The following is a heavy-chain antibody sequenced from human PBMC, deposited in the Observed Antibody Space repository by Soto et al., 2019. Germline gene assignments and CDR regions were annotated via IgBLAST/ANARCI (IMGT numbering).Heavy chain of an antibody. CDR2: IHAGNGKT. Sequence: QVQFVQSGAEVKRPGASVTVSCKASGYTFTSHAVHWVRQAPGERLECMGWIHAGNGKTKYSQSFQGRVTFTSDTSASTVYMELSSLKSEDTAVYYCARGGRVAAPSFGYWGQGTLVTVSS. CDR3: ARGGRVAAPSFGY. CDR1: GYTFTSHA. D-gene: IGHD6-6*01. J-gene: IGHJ4*02. V-gene: IGHV1-3*01.